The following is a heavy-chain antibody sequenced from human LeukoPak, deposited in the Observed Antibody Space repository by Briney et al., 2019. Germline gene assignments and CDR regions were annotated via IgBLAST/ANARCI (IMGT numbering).Heavy chain of an antibody. CDR2: ISSSGSTI. CDR1: GFTFSDYY. J-gene: IGHJ6*03. CDR3: ASGITHYDFWSGLRALYYYYYMDV. Sequence: PGGSLRLSCAASGFTFSDYYMSWIRQAPGKGLEWVSYISSSGSTIYYADSVKGRFTISRDNAKNSLYLQMNSLRAEDTAVYYCASGITHYDFWSGLRALYYYYYMDVWGKGTTVTVSS. V-gene: IGHV3-11*04. D-gene: IGHD3-3*01.